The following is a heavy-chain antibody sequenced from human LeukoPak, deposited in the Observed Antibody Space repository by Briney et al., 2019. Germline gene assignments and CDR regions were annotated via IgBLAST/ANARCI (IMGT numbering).Heavy chain of an antibody. CDR3: AREGGYDPFEY. D-gene: IGHD5-12*01. V-gene: IGHV3-74*01. CDR2: IDADGSSA. J-gene: IGHJ4*02. Sequence: GGSLRLPCATSEFTFNRYGMHWVRQAPGKGLVWVSRIDADGSSATYADSVKGRFTISRDNAKNTLYLQMNSLRAEDTAVYYCAREGGYDPFEYWGQGTLVTVSS. CDR1: EFTFNRYG.